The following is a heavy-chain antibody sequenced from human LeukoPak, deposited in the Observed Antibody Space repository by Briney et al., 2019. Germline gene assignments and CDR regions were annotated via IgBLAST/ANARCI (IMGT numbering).Heavy chain of an antibody. J-gene: IGHJ4*02. D-gene: IGHD6-19*01. V-gene: IGHV3-33*01. CDR2: IWYDGSNK. Sequence: GGSLRLSCAASGFTFSSYGMHWVRQAPGKGLEWVAVIWYDGSNKYYADSVKGRFTISRDNSKNTLYLQMNSLRAEDTAVYYCARPPVAAPRAYFDYWGQGTLVTVSS. CDR1: GFTFSSYG. CDR3: ARPPVAAPRAYFDY.